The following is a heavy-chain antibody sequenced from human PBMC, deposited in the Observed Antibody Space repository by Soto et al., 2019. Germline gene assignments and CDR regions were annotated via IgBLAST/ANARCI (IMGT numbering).Heavy chain of an antibody. CDR1: GFTFSNYG. CDR2: IYYDGSGK. CDR3: ARDIRSTYFDY. J-gene: IGHJ4*02. Sequence: QVQLVESGGGVVQPGRSLGLSCAASGFTFSNYGMHWFRQAPGKGLEWVAVIYYDGSGKYYADSVKGRFTISRDNSKNTLYLQMNTLRAEDTAVYYCARDIRSTYFDYWGQGTLVTVSS. V-gene: IGHV3-33*01. D-gene: IGHD2-21*01.